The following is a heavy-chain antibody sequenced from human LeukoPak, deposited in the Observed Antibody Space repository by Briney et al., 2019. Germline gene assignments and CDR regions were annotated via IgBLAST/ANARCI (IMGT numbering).Heavy chain of an antibody. CDR3: ARDRWYDGSGYIAAFDY. J-gene: IGHJ4*02. Sequence: GGSLRLSCAACGFAFSSYAMSWLRQAPGKGLEWVSTIHDDGGKSYYADSVKGRFTISRDNSKNTLYLQVSSLRAEDTAVYYCARDRWYDGSGYIAAFDYWGQGTLVTVS. CDR1: GFAFSSYA. CDR2: IHDDGGKS. D-gene: IGHD3-22*01. V-gene: IGHV3-23*01.